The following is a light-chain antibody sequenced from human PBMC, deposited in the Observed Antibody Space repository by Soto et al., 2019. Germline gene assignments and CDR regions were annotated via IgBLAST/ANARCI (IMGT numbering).Light chain of an antibody. CDR2: GAS. J-gene: IGKJ5*01. V-gene: IGKV3D-15*01. CDR1: QSVSNN. Sequence: EIALTQSPGTLSLSPVERATLSCRSSQSVSNNYLAWYQQKPGQAPRLLIYGASNRATGIPARFSATGSETDFTLTISGLQSEDSAVYFCQQYNNWPFSFGQGTRLEIK. CDR3: QQYNNWPFS.